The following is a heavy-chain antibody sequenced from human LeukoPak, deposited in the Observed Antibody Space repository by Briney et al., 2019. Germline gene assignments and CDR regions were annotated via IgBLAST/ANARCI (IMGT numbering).Heavy chain of an antibody. J-gene: IGHJ1*01. CDR3: AKDDARGRYKD. Sequence: AGGSLRLSCAASGFTFSSHGMNWVRQAPGKGLEWVSGISPSGGITYYTDSVKGRFTISRDNSKNTVSLQMNSLRGDDTAVYYCAKDDARGRYKDWGQGTLVTVSS. CDR2: ISPSGGIT. V-gene: IGHV3-23*01. CDR1: GFTFSSHG. D-gene: IGHD3-16*01.